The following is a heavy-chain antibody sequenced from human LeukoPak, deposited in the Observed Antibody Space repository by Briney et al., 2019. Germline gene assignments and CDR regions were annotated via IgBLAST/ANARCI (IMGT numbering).Heavy chain of an antibody. CDR1: GGSISSYY. V-gene: IGHV4-59*01. D-gene: IGHD3-10*01. J-gene: IGHJ6*02. Sequence: PSETLSLTCTVSGGSISSYYWSWLRQPPGKGLEWIGYIYYSGSTNYNPSLKSRVTISVDTSKNQFSLKLSSATAADTAVYYCARYYGSGSYDLPYYYYGMDVWGQGTTVTVSS. CDR2: IYYSGST. CDR3: ARYYGSGSYDLPYYYYGMDV.